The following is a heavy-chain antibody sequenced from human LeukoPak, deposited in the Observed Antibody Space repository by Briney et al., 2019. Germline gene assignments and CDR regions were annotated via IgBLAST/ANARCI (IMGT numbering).Heavy chain of an antibody. Sequence: PGGSLRLTCAASGFTFSSYSMNWVRQAPGKGLEWVSYISSSSSTIYYADSVKGRFTISRDNAKNSLYLQMNCLRAEDTAVYYCARYPYYDSSGSNKREDYWGQGTLVTVSS. CDR1: GFTFSSYS. CDR3: ARYPYYDSSGSNKREDY. V-gene: IGHV3-48*01. J-gene: IGHJ4*02. CDR2: ISSSSSTI. D-gene: IGHD3-22*01.